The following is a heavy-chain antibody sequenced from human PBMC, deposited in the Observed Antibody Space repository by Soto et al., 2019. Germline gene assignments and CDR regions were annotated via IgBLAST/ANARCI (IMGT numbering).Heavy chain of an antibody. V-gene: IGHV3-33*01. CDR3: ARAGAGLDY. CDR2: IWYDGSNK. CDR1: GFTFSSYV. Sequence: QVQLVESGGGVVQPGRSLRLSCAASGFTFSSYVMHWVRQAPGKGLEWVAIIWYDGSNKNYVDSVKGRFTISRDDSKNPLYLQMNGLRAEDTAVYYCARAGAGLDYWGQGTLVTVSS. J-gene: IGHJ4*02.